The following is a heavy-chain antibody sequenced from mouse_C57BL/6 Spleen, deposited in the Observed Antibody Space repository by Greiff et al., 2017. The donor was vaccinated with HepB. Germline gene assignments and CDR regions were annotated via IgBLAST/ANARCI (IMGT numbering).Heavy chain of an antibody. V-gene: IGHV1-81*01. CDR3: ASEDRSGFAY. Sequence: VLLQQSGAELARPGASVKLSCKASGYTFTSYGISWVKQRTGQGLEWIGEIYPRSGNTYYNEKFKGKATLAADKSSSTAYMGLRSLTSEDSAVYFCASEDRSGFAYWGQGTLVTVSA. J-gene: IGHJ3*01. CDR1: GYTFTSYG. CDR2: IYPRSGNT.